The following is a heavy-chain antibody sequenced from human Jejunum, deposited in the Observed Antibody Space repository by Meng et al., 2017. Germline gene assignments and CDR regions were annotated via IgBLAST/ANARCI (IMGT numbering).Heavy chain of an antibody. Sequence: QVQLHQWGAGLLKPSETLSLTCAVYGGSISGYFWGWIRQAPGEGLEWVGEFTRGGTTNYNPSLKSRVTISADTSKNQFSLTLSSVSAADTAVYYCARHEVDFDNWGQGTLVTVSS. CDR2: FTRGGTT. CDR1: GGSISGYF. J-gene: IGHJ4*02. V-gene: IGHV4-34*01. D-gene: IGHD1-26*01. CDR3: ARHEVDFDN.